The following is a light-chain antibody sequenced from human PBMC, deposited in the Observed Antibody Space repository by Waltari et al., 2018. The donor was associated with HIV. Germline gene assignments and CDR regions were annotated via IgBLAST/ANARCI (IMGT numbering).Light chain of an antibody. V-gene: IGKV3-11*01. CDR2: SAS. J-gene: IGKJ2*01. CDR3: QQRSNWPPYT. CDR1: QSVDTY. Sequence: IVLTQSPATLSLSPGNRATLSCRASQSVDTYVAWYQQKRGQAPRHLIHSASKRAAGVPARFSGTVSVTDFTLTISNLEPEDFAVYYCQQRSNWPPYTFGQGTVLEIK.